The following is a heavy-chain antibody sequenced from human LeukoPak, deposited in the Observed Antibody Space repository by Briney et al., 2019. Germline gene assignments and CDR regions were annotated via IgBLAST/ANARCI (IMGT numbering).Heavy chain of an antibody. J-gene: IGHJ5*02. V-gene: IGHV3-23*01. CDR3: ARDLLPLGETLGNWFDP. CDR1: GFTFNSYN. D-gene: IGHD2-21*01. CDR2: ISGSGGRT. Sequence: TGGSLRLSCVASGFTFNSYNINWVRQAPGKGLEWVATISGSGGRTFHADSVKGRFTISRDNSMNTLFLQMNSLRVDDTAVYYCARDLLPLGETLGNWFDPWGQGTLVTVSS.